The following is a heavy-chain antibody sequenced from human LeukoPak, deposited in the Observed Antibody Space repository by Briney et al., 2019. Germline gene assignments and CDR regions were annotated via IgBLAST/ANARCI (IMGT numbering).Heavy chain of an antibody. CDR2: ISGSGGST. V-gene: IGHV3-23*01. Sequence: PGGSLRLSCAASGFTFSSYAMSWVRQAPGKGLEWVSAISGSGGSTYYADSVKGRFTISRDNSKNTLYLQMNSLRAEDTAVYYCAKDNDRIAVAGTWFDPWGQGTLVTVSS. J-gene: IGHJ5*02. CDR3: AKDNDRIAVAGTWFDP. D-gene: IGHD6-19*01. CDR1: GFTFSSYA.